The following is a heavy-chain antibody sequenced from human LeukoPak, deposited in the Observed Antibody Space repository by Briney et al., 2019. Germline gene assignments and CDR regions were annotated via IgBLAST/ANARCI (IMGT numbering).Heavy chain of an antibody. CDR3: ARCSYYYDSSAYYG. J-gene: IGHJ4*02. CDR2: ISAYNGNT. Sequence: ASVKVSCKASGYTFTSYGINWVRQAPGQGLEWMGWISAYNGNTDYAEKFQGRVTMTTDTSTNTAYMELRSLRSDDTAVYYCARCSYYYDSSAYYGWGQGTLVTVSS. CDR1: GYTFTSYG. V-gene: IGHV1-18*01. D-gene: IGHD3-22*01.